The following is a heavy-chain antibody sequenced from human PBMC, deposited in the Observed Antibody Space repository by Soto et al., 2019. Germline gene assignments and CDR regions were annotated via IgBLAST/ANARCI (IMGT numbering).Heavy chain of an antibody. V-gene: IGHV4-31*03. Sequence: QVQLQESGPGLVKPSQTLSLTCTVSGGSISSGGYYWSWIRQHPGKGLEWIGYIYYSGSTYYNPCLKSRVTISVDTSKNQFSLKLSSVTAADTAVYYCARDGSGWSGWGMDVWGQGTTVTVSS. D-gene: IGHD6-19*01. CDR1: GGSISSGGYY. CDR3: ARDGSGWSGWGMDV. J-gene: IGHJ6*02. CDR2: IYYSGST.